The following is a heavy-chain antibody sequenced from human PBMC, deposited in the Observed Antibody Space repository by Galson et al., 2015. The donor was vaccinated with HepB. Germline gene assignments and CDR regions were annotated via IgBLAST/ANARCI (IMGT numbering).Heavy chain of an antibody. CDR3: ARALTGESSAFDI. CDR1: GDSVSSHRAA. D-gene: IGHD7-27*01. Sequence: CAISGDSVSSHRAAWNWIRQSPSRGLEWLGRTYYRSKWYKEYALSVKSRVTINLDTSKNQFSLQLNSVTPEDAAVYYCARALTGESSAFDIWGQGTMVIVSS. CDR2: TYYRSKWYK. V-gene: IGHV6-1*01. J-gene: IGHJ3*02.